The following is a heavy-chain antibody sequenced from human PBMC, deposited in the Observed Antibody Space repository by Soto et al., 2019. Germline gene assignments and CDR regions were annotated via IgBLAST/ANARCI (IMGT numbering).Heavy chain of an antibody. CDR3: ASGSRTAYYYDSSGSYPDYYYYGMDV. V-gene: IGHV1-69*01. J-gene: IGHJ6*02. Sequence: QVQLVQSGAEVKKPGSSVKVSCKASGGTFSSYAISWVRQAPGQGLEWMGGISPIFGTANYAQKFQGRVTITADESTSTAYMELSSLRSKDTAVYYCASGSRTAYYYDSSGSYPDYYYYGMDVWGQGTTVTVSS. D-gene: IGHD3-22*01. CDR2: ISPIFGTA. CDR1: GGTFSSYA.